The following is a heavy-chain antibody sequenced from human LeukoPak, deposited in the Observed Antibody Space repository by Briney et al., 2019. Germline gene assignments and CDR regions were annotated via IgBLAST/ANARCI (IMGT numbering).Heavy chain of an antibody. Sequence: GGSLRLSCAAPGFTFNTYAMSWVRQAPGKGLEWVSSISYSGDSTDYADSVKGRLIISRDNSKNTLGLQMNSLRAEDTAIYYCARGTLAGYFLGYWGRGTLVTVSS. D-gene: IGHD6-19*01. CDR1: GFTFNTYA. J-gene: IGHJ4*02. CDR2: ISYSGDST. CDR3: ARGTLAGYFLGY. V-gene: IGHV3-23*01.